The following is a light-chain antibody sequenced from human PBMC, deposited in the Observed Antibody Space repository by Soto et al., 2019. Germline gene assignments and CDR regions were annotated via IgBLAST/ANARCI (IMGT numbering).Light chain of an antibody. CDR3: SSYTSSRSIVV. Sequence: QSVLTQPASVSGSPGQSITISCTGTSSDVGGYNYVSWYQQHPGKAPKLMIYDVSNRPSGVSNRFSGSKSGNTASLTISGLQAEYEADYYCSSYTSSRSIVVFGRGTKLTVL. J-gene: IGLJ2*01. V-gene: IGLV2-14*01. CDR2: DVS. CDR1: SSDVGGYNY.